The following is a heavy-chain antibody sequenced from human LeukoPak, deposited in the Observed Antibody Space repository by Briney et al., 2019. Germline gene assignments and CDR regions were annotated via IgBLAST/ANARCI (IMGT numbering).Heavy chain of an antibody. V-gene: IGHV4-34*01. Sequence: PSETLSLTCAVYGGSFSGYYWSWIRQPPGKGLEWIGEINHSGSTNYNPSLKSRLTISVDTSKNQFSLKLSSVNAADTAVYYCARGSRIAVAGNRGRYYFDDGGQGTLVTVSS. CDR3: ARGSRIAVAGNRGRYYFDD. CDR2: INHSGST. D-gene: IGHD6-19*01. CDR1: GGSFSGYY. J-gene: IGHJ4*02.